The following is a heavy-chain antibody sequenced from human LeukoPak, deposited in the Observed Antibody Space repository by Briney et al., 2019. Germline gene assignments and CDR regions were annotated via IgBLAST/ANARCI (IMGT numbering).Heavy chain of an antibody. CDR2: IYSGGYSGVNT. J-gene: IGHJ6*04. CDR3: ARDTEYSGMDV. CDR1: GFTVSSNY. D-gene: IGHD5-18*01. Sequence: PGGSLRLSCAASGFTVSSNYMSWVRQARGTWLEWASLIYSGGYSGVNTYYADSVKGRFTVSRDNSKNTLYLQMNSLRAEDTAVYYCARDTEYSGMDVWGKGTTATVSS. V-gene: IGHV3-53*05.